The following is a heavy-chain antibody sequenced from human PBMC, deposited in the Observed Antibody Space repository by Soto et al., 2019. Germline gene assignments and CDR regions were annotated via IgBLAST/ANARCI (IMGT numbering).Heavy chain of an antibody. CDR2: ISGSGGTK. V-gene: IGHV3-23*01. CDR1: GFTFRNYA. D-gene: IGHD2-2*01. CDR3: AKDRSSTSCYAFDY. Sequence: EVQLLESGGGLVQPGGSLRLSCAASGFTFRNYAMSWARQAPGKGLEWLSAISGSGGTKHYADSVKGRFTISRDNTKNTLYLQMNSLRVEDTAVYYCAKDRSSTSCYAFDYWGQGSLVTVSS. J-gene: IGHJ4*02.